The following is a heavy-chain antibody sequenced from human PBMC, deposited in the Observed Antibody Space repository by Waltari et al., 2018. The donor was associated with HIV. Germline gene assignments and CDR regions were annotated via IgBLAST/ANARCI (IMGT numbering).Heavy chain of an antibody. CDR2: IYPGDSDT. CDR1: GYSFTSYW. CDR3: ASLQRGDFWRENWFDP. Sequence: EVQLVQSGAEVKKPGESLKISCKGSGYSFTSYWIGWVRQMPGKGLEWMGIIYPGDSDTRYSPSFQGQVTISADKSISTAYLQWSSLKASDTAMYYCASLQRGDFWRENWFDPWGQGTLVTVSS. J-gene: IGHJ5*02. V-gene: IGHV5-51*01. D-gene: IGHD3-3*01.